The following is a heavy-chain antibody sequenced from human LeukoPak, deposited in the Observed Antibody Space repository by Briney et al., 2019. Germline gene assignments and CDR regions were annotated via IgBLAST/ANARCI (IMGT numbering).Heavy chain of an antibody. J-gene: IGHJ4*02. V-gene: IGHV4-34*01. CDR2: INHSGST. Sequence: SETLSLNCAVYSGSFSGYYWSWIRHPPGKGLEWIGEINHSGSTNYNPSLKSRVTISVDTSKNQFSLKLSSVTAADTAVYYCARGISYCSGGSCYVRGPSGFDYWGQGTLVTVSS. CDR1: SGSFSGYY. D-gene: IGHD2-15*01. CDR3: ARGISYCSGGSCYVRGPSGFDY.